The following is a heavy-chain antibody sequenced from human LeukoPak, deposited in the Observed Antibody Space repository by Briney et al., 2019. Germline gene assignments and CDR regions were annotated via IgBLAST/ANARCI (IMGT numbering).Heavy chain of an antibody. CDR2: FYYSGTT. Sequence: SETLSLTCTVSSGSISSSSYYWGWIRQPPGKGLEWIGNFYYSGTTYYNPSLKSRVTISVDTSKNQFSLKLSSVTAADTAVYYCASVRVDHNWLDPWGQGTLVTVSS. J-gene: IGHJ5*02. V-gene: IGHV4-39*07. CDR3: ASVRVDHNWLDP. D-gene: IGHD3-9*01. CDR1: SGSISSSSYY.